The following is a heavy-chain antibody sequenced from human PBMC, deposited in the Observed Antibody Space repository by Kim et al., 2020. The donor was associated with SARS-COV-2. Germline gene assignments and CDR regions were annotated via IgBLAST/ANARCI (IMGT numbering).Heavy chain of an antibody. D-gene: IGHD5-12*01. CDR2: ISSSSSYI. V-gene: IGHV3-21*04. J-gene: IGHJ6*02. CDR3: ASFIVATTIGETGYYYYGMDV. CDR1: GFTFSSYS. Sequence: GGSLRLSCAASGFTFSSYSMNWVRQAPGKGLEWVSSISSSSSYIYYADSVKGRFTISRDNAKNSLYLQMNSLRADDTAVYYCASFIVATTIGETGYYYYGMDVWGQGTTVTVSS.